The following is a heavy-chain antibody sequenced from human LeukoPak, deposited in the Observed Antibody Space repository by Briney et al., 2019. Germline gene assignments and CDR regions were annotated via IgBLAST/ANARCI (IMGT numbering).Heavy chain of an antibody. V-gene: IGHV3-7*03. CDR3: AKVHFVRGFDF. CDR2: IKQDGSEK. CDR1: GFTFSSYW. Sequence: GGSLRLSCAASGFTFSSYWMSWVRQAPGKGLEGVANIKQDGSEKYYVDSVKGRFTISRDNAKNSLYLQMNSLRAEDTALYYCAKVHFVRGFDFWGQGTLVTVSS. J-gene: IGHJ4*02. D-gene: IGHD3-10*02.